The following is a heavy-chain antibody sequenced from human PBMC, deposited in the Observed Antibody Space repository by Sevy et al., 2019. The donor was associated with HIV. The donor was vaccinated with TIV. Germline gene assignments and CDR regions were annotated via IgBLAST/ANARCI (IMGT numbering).Heavy chain of an antibody. V-gene: IGHV3-21*01. CDR3: AREVGNVSGNFYKYYHALDV. CDR2: ISSASGII. J-gene: IGHJ6*02. D-gene: IGHD3-10*01. Sequence: GGSLRLSCAASGFRFNSYDMNWVRQAPGKGLEWVASISSASGIINYGDSVGGRFSISRDNAKKSLYLQMNSLRVEDSAVYYCAREVGNVSGNFYKYYHALDVWGQGTAVTVSS. CDR1: GFRFNSYD.